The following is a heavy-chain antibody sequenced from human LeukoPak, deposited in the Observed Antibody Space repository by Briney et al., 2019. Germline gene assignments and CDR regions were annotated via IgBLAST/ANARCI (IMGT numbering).Heavy chain of an antibody. CDR1: GLIFNGYS. V-gene: IGHV3-48*02. CDR3: TRGRGADGYNYFDY. D-gene: IGHD5-24*01. J-gene: IGHJ4*02. CDR2: IRSSSSII. Sequence: GGSLRLSCAAPGLIFNGYSMNCVRRAPGKGLEGVSYIRSSSSIIYYADSVKGRFTISRDNAKNSLYLQMNSLRDEDTAVYYCTRGRGADGYNYFDYWGQGTLVTVSS.